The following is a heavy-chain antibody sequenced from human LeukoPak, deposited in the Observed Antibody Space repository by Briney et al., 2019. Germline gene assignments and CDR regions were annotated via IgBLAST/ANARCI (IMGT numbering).Heavy chain of an antibody. CDR2: ISSNGGST. CDR3: ARGHGDYAFDY. D-gene: IGHD4-17*01. CDR1: GFTFSSYA. J-gene: IGHJ4*02. V-gene: IGHV3-64*01. Sequence: GGSLRLSCAASGFTFSSYAMHWVRQAPGKGLEYVSAISSNGGSTYYANSVKGRFTISRDNSKNTLHLQMGSLRAEDMAVYYCARGHGDYAFDYWGQGTLVTVSS.